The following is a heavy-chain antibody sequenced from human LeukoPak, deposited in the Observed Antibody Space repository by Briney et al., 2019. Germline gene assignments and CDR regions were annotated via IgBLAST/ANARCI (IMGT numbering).Heavy chain of an antibody. V-gene: IGHV3-21*04. CDR2: ITSGSSYI. J-gene: IGHJ4*02. CDR1: GFTFSSYN. D-gene: IGHD5-18*01. Sequence: GGSLRLSCAASGFTFSSYNMNWVRQAPGKGLEWVSSITSGSSYIYYADSVKGRFTISRDNAKNSLYLQMNSLRAEDTAVYYCARDSSLMRGYSYGSDYWGQGTLVTVSS. CDR3: ARDSSLMRGYSYGSDY.